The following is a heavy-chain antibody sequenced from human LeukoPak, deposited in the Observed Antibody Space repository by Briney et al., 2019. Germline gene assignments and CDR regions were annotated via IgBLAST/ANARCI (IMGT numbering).Heavy chain of an antibody. D-gene: IGHD3-16*01. Sequence: PGGSLRLSCAASEFTLGNFAMSWVRQAPGKGLEWVSYIRGGGAGALYADSVKGRFTVSRDNSRSTLYLQMNSLRVEDTAVYYCAKCAQSYGNDAFDLWGPGTMVTVSS. CDR3: AKCAQSYGNDAFDL. CDR1: EFTLGNFA. CDR2: IRGGGAGA. J-gene: IGHJ3*01. V-gene: IGHV3-23*01.